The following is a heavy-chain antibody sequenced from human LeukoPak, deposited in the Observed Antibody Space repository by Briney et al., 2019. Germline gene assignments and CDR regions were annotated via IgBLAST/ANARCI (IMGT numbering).Heavy chain of an antibody. V-gene: IGHV1-69*13. CDR3: ARDRSHPDYDILTGKWFDP. D-gene: IGHD3-9*01. CDR2: IIPIFGTA. J-gene: IGHJ5*02. CDR1: GGTFSSYA. Sequence: SVKVSCKASGGTFSSYAISWVRQAPGQGLEWMGGIIPIFGTANYAQKFQGRVTITADESTSTAYMELSSLRSEDTAVYYCARDRSHPDYDILTGKWFDPWGQGTLVAVSS.